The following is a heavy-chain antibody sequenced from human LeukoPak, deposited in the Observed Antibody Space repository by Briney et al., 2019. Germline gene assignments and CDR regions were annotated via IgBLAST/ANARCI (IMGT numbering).Heavy chain of an antibody. Sequence: SETLSLTCTVSGGSLSGHYWSWIRQPPGKGLEWIGYIYYSGSTNYNPSLKSRVTISVDTSKNQFSLKLSSVTAADTAVYYCARSSAGEWTYYYYHMDVWGKGTTVTVSS. J-gene: IGHJ6*03. V-gene: IGHV4-59*08. CDR3: ARSSAGEWTYYYYHMDV. D-gene: IGHD3-10*01. CDR1: GGSLSGHY. CDR2: IYYSGST.